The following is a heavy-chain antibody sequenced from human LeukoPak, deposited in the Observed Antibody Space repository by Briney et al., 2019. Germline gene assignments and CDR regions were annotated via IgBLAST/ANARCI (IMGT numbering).Heavy chain of an antibody. CDR2: IYTSGST. D-gene: IGHD1/OR15-1a*01. Sequence: SETLSLTCTVSGGYISSYYWSWIRQPAGKGLEWIGRIYTSGSTNYNPSLKSRVTMSVDTSKNQFSLKLSSVTAADTAVYYCARGEITGTDFDYWGQGTLVTVSS. V-gene: IGHV4-4*07. J-gene: IGHJ4*02. CDR3: ARGEITGTDFDY. CDR1: GGYISSYY.